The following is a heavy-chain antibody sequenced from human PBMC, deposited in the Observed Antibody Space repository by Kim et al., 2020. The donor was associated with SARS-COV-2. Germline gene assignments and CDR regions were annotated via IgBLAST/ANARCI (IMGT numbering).Heavy chain of an antibody. D-gene: IGHD3-10*01. J-gene: IGHJ6*02. CDR3: ARGGGLYLNYYYGMDV. Sequence: SLKSRVTISVDTSKSQFSLKLSSVTAADTAVYYCARGGGLYLNYYYGMDVWGQGTTVTVSS. V-gene: IGHV4-34*13.